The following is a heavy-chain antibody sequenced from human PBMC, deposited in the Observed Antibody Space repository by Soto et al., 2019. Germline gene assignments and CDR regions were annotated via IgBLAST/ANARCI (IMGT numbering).Heavy chain of an antibody. CDR2: ISSSGSTI. Sequence: QVQLVESGGGLVKPGGSLRLSCAASGFTFSDYYMSWIRQAPGKGLEWVSYISSSGSTIYYADSVKGRFTISRDNAKNSLYLQMNSLRAEDTAVYYCASKTKDGGLRWYPPAFDIWGQGTMVTVSS. J-gene: IGHJ3*02. CDR3: ASKTKDGGLRWYPPAFDI. CDR1: GFTFSDYY. D-gene: IGHD4-17*01. V-gene: IGHV3-11*01.